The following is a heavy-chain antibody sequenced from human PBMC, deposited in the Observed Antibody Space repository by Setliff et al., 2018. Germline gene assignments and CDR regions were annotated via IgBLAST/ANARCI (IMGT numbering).Heavy chain of an antibody. J-gene: IGHJ4*02. V-gene: IGHV3-23*01. CDR3: GGGYCSSTSCLTLDY. CDR2: ISGSGGST. Sequence: PGESLKISCAASGFTFSSYAMSWVRQAPGKGLEWVSTISGSGGSTYYADSVKGRFTISRDNSKNTLYLQMNSLRAEDTAVYYCGGGYCSSTSCLTLDYWGQGTLVTVSS. D-gene: IGHD2-2*01. CDR1: GFTFSSYA.